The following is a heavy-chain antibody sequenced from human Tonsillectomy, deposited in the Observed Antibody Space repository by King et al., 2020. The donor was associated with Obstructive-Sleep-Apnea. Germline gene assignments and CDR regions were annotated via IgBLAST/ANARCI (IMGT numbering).Heavy chain of an antibody. CDR2: FYYSGST. CDR1: GGSISSTSYY. V-gene: IGHV4-39*07. Sequence: LQLQESGPGLVKPSETLSLTCNVSGGSISSTSYYWGWIRQPPGKGLEWIGSFYYSGSTYYNPSLRSRVTISVDTSKNQFSLKLSSVTAADTAIYYCARELITMVRGVIEFNWFDPWGQGTLVTVST. J-gene: IGHJ5*02. D-gene: IGHD3-10*01. CDR3: ARELITMVRGVIEFNWFDP.